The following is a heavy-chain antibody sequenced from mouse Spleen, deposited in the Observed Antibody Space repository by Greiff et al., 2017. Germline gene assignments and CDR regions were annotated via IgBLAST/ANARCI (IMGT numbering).Heavy chain of an antibody. CDR3: ARSYYGYDYAMDY. J-gene: IGHJ4*01. CDR1: GFTFSSFG. Sequence: EVKLMESGGDLVKPGGSLKLSCAASGFTFSSFGMHWVRQAPEKGLEWVAYISSGSSTIYYADTVKGRFTISRDNPKNTLFLQMTSLRSEDTAMYYCARSYYGYDYAMDYWGQGTSVTVSS. V-gene: IGHV5-17*02. D-gene: IGHD1-2*01. CDR2: ISSGSSTI.